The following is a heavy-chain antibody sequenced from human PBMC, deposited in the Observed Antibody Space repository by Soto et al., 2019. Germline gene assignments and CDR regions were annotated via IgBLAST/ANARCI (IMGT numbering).Heavy chain of an antibody. D-gene: IGHD3-10*01. J-gene: IGHJ4*02. CDR3: ATRPPGGAFFGAFDY. V-gene: IGHV3-74*01. CDR2: INSDGSST. Sequence: GGSKRLSCAAFGPTISSYWMHWVRQTQGKGLVWVSRINSDGSSTNYADSVKGRFTISRDNAKNTLYLQMNSLRAEDTAVYYCATRPPGGAFFGAFDYWSQGTLVTVSS. CDR1: GPTISSYW.